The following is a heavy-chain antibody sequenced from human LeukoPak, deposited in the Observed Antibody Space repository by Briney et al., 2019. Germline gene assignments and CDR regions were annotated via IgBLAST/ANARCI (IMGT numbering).Heavy chain of an antibody. V-gene: IGHV1-46*01. D-gene: IGHD5-12*01. CDR1: GYTFTSYY. J-gene: IGHJ4*02. CDR2: INPSGGST. CDR3: AGSMVATSIFDY. Sequence: ASVKVSCKAAGYTFTSYYMHWVRQAPGQGLEWMGIINPSGGSTSYAQKFQGRVTMTRDTSTSTVYMELSSLRSEDTAVYYCAGSMVATSIFDYWGQGTLVTVSS.